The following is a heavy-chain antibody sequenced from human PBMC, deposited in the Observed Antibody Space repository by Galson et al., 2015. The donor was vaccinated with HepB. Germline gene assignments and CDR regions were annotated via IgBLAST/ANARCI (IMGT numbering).Heavy chain of an antibody. D-gene: IGHD3-22*01. V-gene: IGHV3-30-3*01. CDR3: ARGAEDYYDSSGYWADAFDI. CDR2: ISYDGSNK. J-gene: IGHJ3*02. Sequence: SLRLSCAASGFTFSSYAMHWVRQAPGKGLEWVAVISYDGSNKYYADSVKGRFTISRDNSKNTLYLQMNSLRAEDTAVYYCARGAEDYYDSSGYWADAFDIWGQGTMVTVSS. CDR1: GFTFSSYA.